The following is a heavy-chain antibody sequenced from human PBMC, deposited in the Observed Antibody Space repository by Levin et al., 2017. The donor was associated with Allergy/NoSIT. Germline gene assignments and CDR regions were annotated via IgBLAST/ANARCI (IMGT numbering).Heavy chain of an antibody. CDR1: GFTFSSYE. CDR3: ARQLGNFWSGYNYFDY. V-gene: IGHV3-48*03. J-gene: IGHJ4*02. Sequence: SCAASGFTFSSYEMNWVRRAPGKGLEWVSYISSTGSTIYSADSVQGRFTISSDNAKNSLYLHMNSLRAEDTAVYYCARQLGNFWSGYNYFDYWGQGTLVTVSS. D-gene: IGHD3-3*01. CDR2: ISSTGSTI.